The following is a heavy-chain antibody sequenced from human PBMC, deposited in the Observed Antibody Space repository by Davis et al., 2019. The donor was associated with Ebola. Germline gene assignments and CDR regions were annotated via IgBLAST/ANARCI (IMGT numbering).Heavy chain of an antibody. Sequence: GSLRLSCAASGFSFSDYYMSWIRQAPGKGLEWVSYISISSGFTNYADSVKGRFTISRDNAKNSLYLQMNSLRAEDTAVYYCARGPRKMATTNFDYWGQGTLVTVSS. V-gene: IGHV3-11*06. CDR1: GFSFSDYY. CDR3: ARGPRKMATTNFDY. CDR2: ISISSGFT. J-gene: IGHJ4*02. D-gene: IGHD5-24*01.